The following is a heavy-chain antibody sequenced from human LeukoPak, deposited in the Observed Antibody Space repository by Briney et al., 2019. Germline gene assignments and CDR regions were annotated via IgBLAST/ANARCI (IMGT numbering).Heavy chain of an antibody. CDR2: IYYSGST. CDR1: GGSISSHY. J-gene: IGHJ4*02. Sequence: SETLSLACTVSGGSISSHYWSWIRQPPGKGLEWIGYIYYSGSTNYNPSLKSRVTISVDTSKNQFSLKLSSVTAADTAVYYCAREGNGLLSKDLDYWGQGTLVTVSS. V-gene: IGHV4-59*11. D-gene: IGHD2-15*01. CDR3: AREGNGLLSKDLDY.